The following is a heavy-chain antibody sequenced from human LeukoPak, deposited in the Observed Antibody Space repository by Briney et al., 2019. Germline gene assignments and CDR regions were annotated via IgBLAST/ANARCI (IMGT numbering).Heavy chain of an antibody. CDR1: GGSISSGGYS. D-gene: IGHD2-21*01. Sequence: SQTLSITCAVSGGSISSGGYSWSWIRQPPGKGLEWIGYIYHSGSTYYNPSLKSRVTISVDRSKNQFSLKLSSVTAADTAVYYCARGFPTHPWGQGTLVTVSS. CDR2: IYHSGST. J-gene: IGHJ5*02. V-gene: IGHV4-30-2*01. CDR3: ARGFPTHP.